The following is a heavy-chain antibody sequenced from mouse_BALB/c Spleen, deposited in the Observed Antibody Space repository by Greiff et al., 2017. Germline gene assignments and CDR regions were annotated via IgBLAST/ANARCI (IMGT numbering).Heavy chain of an antibody. J-gene: IGHJ2*01. CDR2: INSNGGST. Sequence: EVMLVESGGGLVQPGGSLKLSCAASGFTFSSYGMSWVRQTPDKRLELVATINSNGGSTYYPDSVKGRFTISRDNAKNTLYLQMSSLKSEDTAMYYCARDLSYGKTHYFDYWGQGTTLTVSS. V-gene: IGHV5-6-3*01. CDR1: GFTFSSYG. D-gene: IGHD2-1*01. CDR3: ARDLSYGKTHYFDY.